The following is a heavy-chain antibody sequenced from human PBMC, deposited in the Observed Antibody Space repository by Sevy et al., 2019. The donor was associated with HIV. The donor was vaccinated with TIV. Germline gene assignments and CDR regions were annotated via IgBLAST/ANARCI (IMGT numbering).Heavy chain of an antibody. CDR2: IRYDGSKI. V-gene: IGHV3-30*02. Sequence: GGSLRLSCAASGFTFSNSGMHWVRQAPGKGLEWLAFIRYDGSKIYYADSVKGRFTISRDNSKNTLYLQMNSLRAEDTAVYYCAKDRKVLLVVYAIPFDAFDIWGQWTLVTVSS. D-gene: IGHD2-8*02. CDR1: GFTFSNSG. J-gene: IGHJ3*02. CDR3: AKDRKVLLVVYAIPFDAFDI.